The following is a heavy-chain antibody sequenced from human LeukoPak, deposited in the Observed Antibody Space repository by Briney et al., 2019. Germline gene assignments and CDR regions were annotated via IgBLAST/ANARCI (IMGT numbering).Heavy chain of an antibody. CDR2: IYYSGST. D-gene: IGHD3-22*01. Sequence: SETLSLTCTVSGGSISSYYWSWIRQPPGKGLEWIGYIYYSGSTNYNPSLKSRVTISVDTSKNQFSLKLSSVTAADTAVYYCARHQRLYYYDSSGPYGMDVWGQGTTVTVSS. V-gene: IGHV4-59*01. J-gene: IGHJ6*02. CDR1: GGSISSYY. CDR3: ARHQRLYYYDSSGPYGMDV.